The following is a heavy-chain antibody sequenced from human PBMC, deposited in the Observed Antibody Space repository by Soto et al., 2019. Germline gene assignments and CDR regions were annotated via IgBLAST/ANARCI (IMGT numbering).Heavy chain of an antibody. D-gene: IGHD3-10*01. CDR2: IYYSGST. J-gene: IGHJ4*02. CDR1: GGSISSYY. Sequence: QVQLQESGPGLVKPSATLSLTCTVSGGSISSYYWSWIRQPPGKGLEWIGYIYYSGSTNYNPSLKSRVTISVDTSKNQFSLKLSSVTAADTAVYYCARVINYYGSGSYYIFDYWGQGTLVTVSS. CDR3: ARVINYYGSGSYYIFDY. V-gene: IGHV4-59*01.